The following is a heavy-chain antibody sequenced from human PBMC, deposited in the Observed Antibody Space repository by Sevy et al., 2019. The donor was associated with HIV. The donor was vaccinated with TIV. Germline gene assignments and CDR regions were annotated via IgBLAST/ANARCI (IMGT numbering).Heavy chain of an antibody. Sequence: GESLKISCKGSGYSFTSYWIGWVRQMPGKGLEWMGIIYPGDSDTRYSPSFQGQVTISADKSISTAYLQRSSLKASDTAMYYCARHYDYVWGSYRSLDAFDIWGQGTMVTVSS. J-gene: IGHJ3*02. V-gene: IGHV5-51*01. D-gene: IGHD3-16*02. CDR3: ARHYDYVWGSYRSLDAFDI. CDR2: IYPGDSDT. CDR1: GYSFTSYW.